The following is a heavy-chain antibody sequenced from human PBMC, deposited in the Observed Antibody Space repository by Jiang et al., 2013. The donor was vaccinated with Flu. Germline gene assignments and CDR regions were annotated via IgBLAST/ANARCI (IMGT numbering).Heavy chain of an antibody. V-gene: IGHV4-39*07. CDR3: ARGRWLVFNN. Sequence: LLKPSETLSLTCTVSGGSISSSSYYWGWIRQPPGKGLEWIGSIYYSGSTYYNPSLKSRVTISVDTSKNQFSLKLSSVTAADTAVYYCARGRWLVFNNWGQGTLVTVSS. J-gene: IGHJ4*02. CDR1: GGSISSSSYY. CDR2: IYYSGST. D-gene: IGHD6-19*01.